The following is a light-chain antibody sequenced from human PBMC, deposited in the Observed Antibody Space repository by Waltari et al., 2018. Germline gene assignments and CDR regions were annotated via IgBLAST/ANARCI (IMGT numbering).Light chain of an antibody. CDR3: QQRSNWPPVFT. V-gene: IGKV1-39*01. CDR1: QCISSY. J-gene: IGKJ3*01. Sequence: DIQMTQSPSSLSASVGDRVTITCRASQCISSYLNWYQQKPGKAPKLLIYAASSLQSGVPSRFSGSGSGTDFTLTISSLQPEDFAVYYCQQRSNWPPVFTFGPGTKVDIK. CDR2: AAS.